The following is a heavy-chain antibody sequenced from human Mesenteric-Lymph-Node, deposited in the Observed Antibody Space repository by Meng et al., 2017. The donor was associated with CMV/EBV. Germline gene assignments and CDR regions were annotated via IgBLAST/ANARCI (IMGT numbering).Heavy chain of an antibody. CDR3: ASFQDSYGYAGKGY. J-gene: IGHJ4*02. V-gene: IGHV3-23*03. CDR1: GFTFSSYA. D-gene: IGHD5-18*01. Sequence: SGFTFSSYAMSWVRQAPGKGLEWVSVIYSGGSSTYYADSVKGRFTISRDNSKNTLYLQMNSLRAEDTAVYYCASFQDSYGYAGKGYWGQGTLVTVSS. CDR2: IYSGGSST.